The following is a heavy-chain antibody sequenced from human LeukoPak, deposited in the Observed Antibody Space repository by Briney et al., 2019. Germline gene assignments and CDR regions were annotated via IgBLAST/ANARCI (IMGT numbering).Heavy chain of an antibody. CDR3: ARETANDYAEYFQH. J-gene: IGHJ1*01. D-gene: IGHD1-1*01. V-gene: IGHV1-69*13. CDR2: IIPIFGIA. Sequence: SVKVSCKASGGTFSSYAISWVRQAPGQGLEWMGGIIPIFGIANYAQKFPGRVTITADESTSTAYMELSSLRSEDTAVYYCARETANDYAEYFQHWGQGTLVTVSS. CDR1: GGTFSSYA.